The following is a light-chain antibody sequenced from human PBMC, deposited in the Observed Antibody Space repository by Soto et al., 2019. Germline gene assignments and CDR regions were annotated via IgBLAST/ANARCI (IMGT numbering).Light chain of an antibody. CDR3: QSYDSRLSGYVV. Sequence: QSVLTQPPSVSGAPGQRVTISCTGSSSNIGAGYDVHWYQQLPGTAPKLLIYGNSNRPSGVPDRFSGSKSGTSASLAITGLQAEDHADYYCQSYDSRLSGYVVFGGGTKLTVL. CDR1: SSNIGAGYD. J-gene: IGLJ2*01. V-gene: IGLV1-40*01. CDR2: GNS.